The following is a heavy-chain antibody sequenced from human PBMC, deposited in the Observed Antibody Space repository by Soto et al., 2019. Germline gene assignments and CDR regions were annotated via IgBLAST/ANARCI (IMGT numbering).Heavy chain of an antibody. CDR1: GFSFSSCS. J-gene: IGHJ6*02. V-gene: IGHV3-21*01. Sequence: GGSLRLSCAASGFSFSSCSMNWVRQAPGKGLEWVSSISSSSSYTYYGDSVKGRFTISRDNAKNSLYLQVNNLRAEDTAVYYCARDRSGSYPPGDGMDVWGQGTTVTVSS. D-gene: IGHD3-10*01. CDR3: ARDRSGSYPPGDGMDV. CDR2: ISSSSSYT.